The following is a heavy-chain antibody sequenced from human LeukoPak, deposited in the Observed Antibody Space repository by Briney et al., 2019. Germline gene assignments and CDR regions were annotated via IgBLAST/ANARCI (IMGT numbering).Heavy chain of an antibody. J-gene: IGHJ4*02. CDR2: IYTSGST. Sequence: SETLSLTCTVSGGSISSYYWCWIRQPAGKGVEWLGRIYTSGSTNYNPSLKSRVTISVDKSKNQFTLKLSSVADADTAVDYCARSKAARRQAPLDYWGQGTLVTVSS. V-gene: IGHV4-4*07. CDR3: ARSKAARRQAPLDY. D-gene: IGHD6-6*01. CDR1: GGSISSYY.